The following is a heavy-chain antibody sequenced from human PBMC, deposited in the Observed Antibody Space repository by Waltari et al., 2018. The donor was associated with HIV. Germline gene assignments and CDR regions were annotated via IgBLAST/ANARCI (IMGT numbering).Heavy chain of an antibody. CDR1: GFLLGDHY. J-gene: IGHJ4*02. D-gene: IGHD2-21*02. V-gene: IGHV1-46*01. CDR3: ARAGLRGLIQDFDI. Sequence: QVQLIQPETEIRKPGTSVRLSCRASGFLLGDHYMHWVRQGPRQTFEWMGLLSAGDGAAHSAQKFQDRLTLTRAVFTGSFYMDLMSLKSDDTAVYFCARAGLRGLIQDFDIWGQGTQLIVSS. CDR2: LSAGDGAA.